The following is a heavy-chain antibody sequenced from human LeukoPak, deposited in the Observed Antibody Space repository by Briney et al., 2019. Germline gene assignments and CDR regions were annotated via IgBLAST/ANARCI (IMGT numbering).Heavy chain of an antibody. CDR1: GFTFSSYS. D-gene: IGHD6-13*01. J-gene: IGHJ4*02. CDR3: ARELRKQPGGY. Sequence: PGGSLRLSCAASGFTFSSYSMNWVRQAPGKGLEWVSYISSSSSTIYYADSVKGRFTISRDNAKNSLYLQMNSLRAEDTAVYYCARELRKQPGGYWGQGTLVTVSS. CDR2: ISSSSSTI. V-gene: IGHV3-48*04.